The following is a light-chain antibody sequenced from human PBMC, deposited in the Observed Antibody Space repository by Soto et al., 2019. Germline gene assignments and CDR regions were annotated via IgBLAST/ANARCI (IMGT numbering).Light chain of an antibody. CDR1: QSVPKSY. V-gene: IGKV3-20*01. CDR3: HQYALSPLT. CDR2: DVS. J-gene: IGKJ5*01. Sequence: IVLTQSPGTLSLSPGERATLSCRASQSVPKSYLGWYQQRPGQALRLLIYDVSNRATGIPDRFSGSESGTDYTLTISRLEPEDFAVYYCHQYALSPLTFGQGTRLEIK.